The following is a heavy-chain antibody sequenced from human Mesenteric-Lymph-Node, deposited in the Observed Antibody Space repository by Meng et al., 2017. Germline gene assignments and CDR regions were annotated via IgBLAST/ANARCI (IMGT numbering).Heavy chain of an antibody. J-gene: IGHJ3*02. Sequence: ASVKVSCKASGYTFTSYAMHWVRQAPGQRLEWMGWISAYNGNTNYAQKLQGRVTMTTDTSTSTAYMELRSLRSDDTAVYYCARFYYDSSGFDAFDIWGQGTMVTVSS. CDR2: ISAYNGNT. V-gene: IGHV1-18*01. D-gene: IGHD3-22*01. CDR1: GYTFTSYA. CDR3: ARFYYDSSGFDAFDI.